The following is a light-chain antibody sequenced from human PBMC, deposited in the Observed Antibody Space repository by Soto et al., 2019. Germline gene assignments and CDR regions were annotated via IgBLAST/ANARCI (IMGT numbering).Light chain of an antibody. CDR3: QQYDTWLPYS. CDR2: GVS. J-gene: IGKJ2*03. Sequence: EIVMTQSPSTLSVSPGGRGTLSCRASHSFGSNLALYHHKPGQAPRLLIRGVSTRATGIPARFSGSGSGIEFTLPIRTLQSEDVGTYYCQQYDTWLPYSFGQGTKVDIK. V-gene: IGKV3-15*01. CDR1: HSFGSN.